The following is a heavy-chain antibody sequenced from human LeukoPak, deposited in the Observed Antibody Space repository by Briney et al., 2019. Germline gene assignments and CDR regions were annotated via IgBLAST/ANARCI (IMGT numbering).Heavy chain of an antibody. Sequence: ASVKVSCKASGYTFTSYGISWVRQAPGQGLEWMGWISAYNGNTNYAQKLQGRVTMTTDTSTSTAYMELRSLRSDDTAVYYCARASRHDYLAHLFDYWSQGTLVTVSS. CDR2: ISAYNGNT. CDR1: GYTFTSYG. J-gene: IGHJ4*02. V-gene: IGHV1-18*01. CDR3: ARASRHDYLAHLFDY. D-gene: IGHD4-11*01.